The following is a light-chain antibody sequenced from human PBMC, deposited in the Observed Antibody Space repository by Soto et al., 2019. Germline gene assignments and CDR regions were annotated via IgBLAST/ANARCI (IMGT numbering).Light chain of an antibody. CDR3: QQYSGYSRT. CDR1: QEIGTW. J-gene: IGKJ1*01. V-gene: IGKV1-5*01. CDR2: DAS. Sequence: DIQVTQSPSTLSASVGDRVTITCRASQEIGTWLAWYQQKPGKAPKLLIYDASNLEGGVPSRFSGSGSGTGFTLTISSLEPDDFSTFYCQQYSGYSRTFGQGTKVEIK.